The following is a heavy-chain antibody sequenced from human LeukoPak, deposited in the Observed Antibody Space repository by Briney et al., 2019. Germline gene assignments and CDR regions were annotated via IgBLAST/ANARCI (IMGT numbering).Heavy chain of an antibody. D-gene: IGHD2-15*01. CDR2: ISAYNGNT. CDR3: ARTESVVVVASPFDY. J-gene: IGHJ4*02. V-gene: IGHV1-18*01. Sequence: ASVKVSCKASGYRFSSYGITWVRQAPGQGLEWTAWISAYNGNTNYAQKFQGRVTVTTDTSTSTAYMELRSLISDDTAVYYCARTESVVVVASPFDYWGQGTLITVSS. CDR1: GYRFSSYG.